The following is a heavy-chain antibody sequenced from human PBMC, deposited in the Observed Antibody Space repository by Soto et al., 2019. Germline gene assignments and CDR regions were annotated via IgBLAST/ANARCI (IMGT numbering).Heavy chain of an antibody. CDR1: GYTVSSKY. Sequence: GSLRLSCAASGYTVSSKYMTWVRQAPGKGMEWVALIQSGGTTYYEDSVKGRFTISRETSENTLHLQMDSLRVEDTAVYYCXRDXVXXXGGRXXGIXFDF. CDR2: IQSGGTT. J-gene: IGHJ5*01. D-gene: IGHD2-15*01. CDR3: XRDXVXXXGGRXXGIXFDF. V-gene: IGHV3-66*01.